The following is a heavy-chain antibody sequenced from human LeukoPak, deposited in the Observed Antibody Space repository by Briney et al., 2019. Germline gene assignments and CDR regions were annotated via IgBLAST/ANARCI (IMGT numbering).Heavy chain of an antibody. J-gene: IGHJ4*02. CDR2: VYYSGST. D-gene: IGHD2-21*02. CDR3: ARDRGDPTFDY. V-gene: IGHV4-59*01. Sequence: PSETLSLTCTVSGGSISSYYWSWIRQPPGKGLEWIGYVYYSGSTNYNPSLKGRVTISVDTSKNQFSLKLSSVTAADTAVYYCARDRGDPTFDYWDQGTLVTVSS. CDR1: GGSISSYY.